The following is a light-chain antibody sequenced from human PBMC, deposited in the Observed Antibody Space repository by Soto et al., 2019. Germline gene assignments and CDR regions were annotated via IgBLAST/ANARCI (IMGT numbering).Light chain of an antibody. V-gene: IGLV8-61*01. CDR3: VLYIGSGIWS. CDR1: AGSVSSSDY. CDR2: NTN. Sequence: QTVVTQEPSFSVSPGGTVTLPCCLSAGSVSSSDYPGWYQQTPGQAPRTLIYNTNTRSSGVPDRFSGSILGNKAALTITVAHVDDESDYYCVLYIGSGIWSLGGGTKRTVL. J-gene: IGLJ2*01.